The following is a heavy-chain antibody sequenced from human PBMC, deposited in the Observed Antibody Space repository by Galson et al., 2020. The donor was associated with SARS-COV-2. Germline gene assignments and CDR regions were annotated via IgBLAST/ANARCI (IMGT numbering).Heavy chain of an antibody. J-gene: IGHJ6*03. CDR2: IIPIFGTA. V-gene: IGHV1-69*13. D-gene: IGHD2-2*03. CDR1: GGTFSSYA. Sequence: SVKVSCKASGGTFSSYAISWVRQAPGQGLEWMGGIIPIFGTANYAQKFQGRVTITADESMSTAYMELSSLRSEDMAVYYCARDRGYCSSTSCSDYYYYMDVWGKGTTVTVSS. CDR3: ARDRGYCSSTSCSDYYYYMDV.